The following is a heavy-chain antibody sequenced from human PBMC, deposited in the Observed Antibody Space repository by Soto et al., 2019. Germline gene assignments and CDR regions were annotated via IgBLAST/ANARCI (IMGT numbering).Heavy chain of an antibody. J-gene: IGHJ4*02. CDR1: GGSISSSSYY. D-gene: IGHD1-26*01. Sequence: QLQLQESGPGLVKPSETLSLTCTVSGGSISSSSYYWGWIRQPPGKGLEWIGSIYYTGNTYYNPSLKSRVTISQDTSRNQFSLKLNSVTAADTAVYYCARPRGLVGGSFYYFDSWGQGTLVTVSS. V-gene: IGHV4-39*01. CDR2: IYYTGNT. CDR3: ARPRGLVGGSFYYFDS.